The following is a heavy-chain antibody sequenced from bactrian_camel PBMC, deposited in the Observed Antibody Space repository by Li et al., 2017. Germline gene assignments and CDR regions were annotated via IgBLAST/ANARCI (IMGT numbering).Heavy chain of an antibody. CDR1: TYTATRER. V-gene: IGHV3S6*01. D-gene: IGHD1*01. CDR3: AADYRRGWSCSVGRREFNN. J-gene: IGHJ4*01. Sequence: HVQLVESGGGTVQTGGSLRLACAASTYTATRERMAWFRQAPGKEREGVATIYRDVTNYVDFAKGRFTISQDNVKNTLYLQMNGLKPEDTAKYYCAADYRRGWSCSVGRREFNNWGQGTQVTVS. CDR2: IYRDVT.